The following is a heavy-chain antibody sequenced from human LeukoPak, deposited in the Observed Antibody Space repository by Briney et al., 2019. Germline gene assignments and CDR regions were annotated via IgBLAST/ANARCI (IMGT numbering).Heavy chain of an antibody. V-gene: IGHV4-34*01. CDR3: ARSPRIAARPRGFDY. CDR2: INHSGST. J-gene: IGHJ4*02. Sequence: SETLSLTCADYGGSFSGYYWSWIRQPPGKGLEWIGEINHSGSTNYNPSLKSRVTISVDTSKNQFSLKLSSVTAADTAVYYCARSPRIAARPRGFDYWGQGTLVTVSS. CDR1: GGSFSGYY. D-gene: IGHD6-6*01.